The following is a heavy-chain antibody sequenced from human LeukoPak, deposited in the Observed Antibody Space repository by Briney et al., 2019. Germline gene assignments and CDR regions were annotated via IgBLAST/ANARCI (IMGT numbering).Heavy chain of an antibody. Sequence: GGSLRLSCAASGFAFNTYAMNWVRQAPGKGLEWISYISTTATTIYYADSVKGRFTISRDNAKNSLYLQMNSLRDEGTAVYYCARDGMVRGVIIWDAFDIWGQGTMVTVSS. CDR1: GFAFNTYA. CDR3: ARDGMVRGVIIWDAFDI. J-gene: IGHJ3*02. D-gene: IGHD3-10*01. CDR2: ISTTATTI. V-gene: IGHV3-48*02.